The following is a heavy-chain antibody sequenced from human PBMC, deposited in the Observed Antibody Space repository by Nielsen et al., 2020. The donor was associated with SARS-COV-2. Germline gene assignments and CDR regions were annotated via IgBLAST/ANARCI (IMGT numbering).Heavy chain of an antibody. CDR1: GFTFDDYA. J-gene: IGHJ3*01. CDR3: ARDWSRAFDV. Sequence: GGSLRLSCVASGFTFDDYAMHWVRQAPGKGLEWVSGISWNSGSIGYADSVKGRFTISRDNSKNTLYLQMNSLRAEDTAVYYCARDWSRAFDVWGQGTMVTVSS. CDR2: ISWNSGSI. V-gene: IGHV3-9*01.